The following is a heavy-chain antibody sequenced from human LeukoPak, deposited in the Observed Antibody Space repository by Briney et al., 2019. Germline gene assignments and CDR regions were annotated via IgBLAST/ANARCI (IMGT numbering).Heavy chain of an antibody. CDR2: ISYDGSNK. CDR3: ARGDGWLLPHYYFDY. J-gene: IGHJ4*02. Sequence: QPGGSLRLSCAASGFTFSSYWMSWVRQAPGKGLEWVAVISYDGSNKYYADSVKGRFTISRDNSKNTLYLQMNSLRAEDTAVYYCARGDGWLLPHYYFDYWGQGTLVTVSS. V-gene: IGHV3-30-3*01. D-gene: IGHD3-22*01. CDR1: GFTFSSYW.